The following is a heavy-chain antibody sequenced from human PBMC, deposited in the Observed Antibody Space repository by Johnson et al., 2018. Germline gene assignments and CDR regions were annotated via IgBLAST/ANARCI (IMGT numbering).Heavy chain of an antibody. V-gene: IGHV3-9*01. CDR1: GFTFDDYA. Sequence: VQLVESGGGLVQPGRSLRLSCAASGFTFDDYAMHWVRQVPGKGPEWVSGISWNSGSVGYVDSVKGRFTISRDNAKNSLYLEMNSLRTEDTALYHCKKDGSSGWYGGLNNWFDPWGQGTLVTVSS. CDR3: KKDGSSGWYGGLNNWFDP. CDR2: ISWNSGSV. J-gene: IGHJ5*01. D-gene: IGHD6-19*01.